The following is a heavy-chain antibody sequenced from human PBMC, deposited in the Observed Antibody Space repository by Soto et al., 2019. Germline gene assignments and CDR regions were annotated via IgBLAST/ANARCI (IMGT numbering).Heavy chain of an antibody. D-gene: IGHD1-1*01. V-gene: IGHV1-69*01. CDR2: IIPIFGTV. CDR3: VRPRTVATTKGYDY. J-gene: IGHJ4*02. Sequence: QVQLVQSGAEVKKPGSSVKVSCKASGGTFSNYPFTWVRQAPGQGLEWMGVIIPIFGTVTYAQTFQGRVTFSADESTSTAYMEMRSLTSEDTALYYCVRPRTVATTKGYDYWGQGTLVTVSS. CDR1: GGTFSNYP.